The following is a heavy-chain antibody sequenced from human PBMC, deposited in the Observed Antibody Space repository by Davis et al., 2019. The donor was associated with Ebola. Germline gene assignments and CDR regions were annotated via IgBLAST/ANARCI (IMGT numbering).Heavy chain of an antibody. D-gene: IGHD6-13*01. CDR2: MSSDGSNE. Sequence: PGGSLRLSCAASGFSFRRYGTHWVRQAPGKGLEWTALMSSDGSNEYYTDSVKGRFTISRDNSKEMLYLHMNRLRPEDTAVYYCVRGSSSWDWGQGTLVTVSS. CDR1: GFSFRRYG. J-gene: IGHJ4*02. V-gene: IGHV3-30-3*01. CDR3: VRGSSSWD.